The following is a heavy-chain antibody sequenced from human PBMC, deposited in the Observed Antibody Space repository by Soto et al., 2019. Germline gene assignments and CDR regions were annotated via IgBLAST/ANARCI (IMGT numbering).Heavy chain of an antibody. CDR2: ISYDGSNK. D-gene: IGHD4-17*01. J-gene: IGHJ4*02. CDR3: AKEGTPVTEYYFDY. V-gene: IGHV3-30*18. CDR1: GFTFSSYG. Sequence: RRLSCAASGFTFSSYGMHWVRQAPGKGLEWVAVISYDGSNKYYADSVKGRFTISRDNSKNTLYLQMNSLRAEDTAVYYCAKEGTPVTEYYFDYWGQGTLVTVYS.